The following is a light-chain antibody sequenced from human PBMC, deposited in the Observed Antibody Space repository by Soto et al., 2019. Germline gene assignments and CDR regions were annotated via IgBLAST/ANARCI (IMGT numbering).Light chain of an antibody. V-gene: IGLV2-8*01. CDR1: NSDIGGYNY. CDR3: SSYAGSSTLYV. CDR2: EVS. J-gene: IGLJ1*01. Sequence: QSALTQPASVSGSPGQSITISCTGTNSDIGGYNYVSWYRHHPGEAPKLMIYEVSKRPSGVPGRFSGSKSGNTASLTVSGLQAEDEADYYCSSYAGSSTLYVFGTGTKLTVL.